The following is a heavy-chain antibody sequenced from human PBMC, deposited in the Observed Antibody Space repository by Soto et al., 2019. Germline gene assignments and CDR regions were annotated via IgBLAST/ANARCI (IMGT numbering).Heavy chain of an antibody. CDR3: ARQMGSSPQLGIDAFDI. CDR2: ISGSADSS. D-gene: IGHD2-2*01. Sequence: PGGSLRLSCTASGFTFSSFGMAWVRQAPGKGLEWVSAISGSADSSHYADSVKGRFTISRDNPKNTLYLQMDSLRAEDTGVYFCARQMGSSPQLGIDAFDIWGHGTMVTVSS. J-gene: IGHJ3*02. V-gene: IGHV3-23*01. CDR1: GFTFSSFG.